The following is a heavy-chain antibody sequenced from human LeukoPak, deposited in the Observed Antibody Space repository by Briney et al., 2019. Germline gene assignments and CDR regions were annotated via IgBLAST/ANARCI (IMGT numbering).Heavy chain of an antibody. V-gene: IGHV1-69*05. J-gene: IGHJ4*02. CDR3: ARAGVELALDY. D-gene: IGHD6-13*01. Sequence: ASVKVSCKASGGTFSSYAISWVRQAPGQGLEWMGRIIPIFGTANYAQKFQGRVTITTDESTSTPYMELSSLRSEDTAVYYCARAGVELALDYWGQGPLVTVSS. CDR2: IIPIFGTA. CDR1: GGTFSSYA.